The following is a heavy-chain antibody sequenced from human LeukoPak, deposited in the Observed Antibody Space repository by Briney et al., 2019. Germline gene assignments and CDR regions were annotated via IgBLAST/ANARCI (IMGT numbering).Heavy chain of an antibody. J-gene: IGHJ4*02. CDR3: ARGIENLGRLWYDSSEKEVNLFDY. V-gene: IGHV3-21*01. D-gene: IGHD3-22*01. Sequence: GGSLRLSCATSGFTFSSSAMSWVRQAPGKGLEWVSSISSSSSYIYYADSVKGRFTISRDNAKNSLYLQMNSLRAEDTAVYYCARGIENLGRLWYDSSEKEVNLFDYWGQGTLVTVSS. CDR1: GFTFSSSA. CDR2: ISSSSSYI.